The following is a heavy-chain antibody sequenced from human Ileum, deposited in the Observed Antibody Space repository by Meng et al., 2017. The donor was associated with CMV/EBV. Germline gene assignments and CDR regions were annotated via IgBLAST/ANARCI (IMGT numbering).Heavy chain of an antibody. CDR3: VRDVGQQGEGSSWYKWYDP. V-gene: IGHV3-74*01. CDR2: ISHDGRLT. CDR1: GFNFNGHW. Sequence: GESLKISCAASGFNFNGHWMHWVRQLPGKGMLWVADISHDGRLTAYADSVKGRFSVSRDNANNMVYLQMHSLRAEDTGVYYCVRDVGQQGEGSSWYKWYDPWGQGTLVTVSS. D-gene: IGHD6-13*01. J-gene: IGHJ5*02.